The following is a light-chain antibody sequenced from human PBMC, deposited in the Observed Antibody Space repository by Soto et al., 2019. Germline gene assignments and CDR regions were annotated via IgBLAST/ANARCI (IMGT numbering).Light chain of an antibody. CDR1: QSISSY. V-gene: IGKV1-39*01. Sequence: DIQMTQSPSSLSASVGDRVTITCRASQSISSYLHWYQQKPGKAPKLLIYAASNLQSGVPSRFSASGSGTDFTLTITSLQPEDFATYYCQQSYGTPITFGQGTRLEIK. CDR2: AAS. J-gene: IGKJ5*01. CDR3: QQSYGTPIT.